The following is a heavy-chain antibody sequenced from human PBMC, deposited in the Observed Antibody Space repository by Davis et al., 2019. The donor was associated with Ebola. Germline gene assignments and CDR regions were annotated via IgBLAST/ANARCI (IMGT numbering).Heavy chain of an antibody. CDR2: IYYSGST. CDR3: ARHKGNYYYGMDV. D-gene: IGHD6-13*01. J-gene: IGHJ6*02. CDR1: GGSISSSSYY. Sequence: MPSETLSLTCTVSGGSISSSSYYWGWIRQPPGKGLEWIGSIYYSGSTNYNPSLKSRVTISVDTSKNQFSLKLSSVTAADTAVYYCARHKGNYYYGMDVWGQGTTVTVSS. V-gene: IGHV4-39*01.